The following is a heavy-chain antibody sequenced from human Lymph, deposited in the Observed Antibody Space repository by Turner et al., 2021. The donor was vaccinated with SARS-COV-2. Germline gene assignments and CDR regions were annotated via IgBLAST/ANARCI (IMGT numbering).Heavy chain of an antibody. V-gene: IGHV1-24*01. D-gene: IGHD2-15*01. CDR3: ATVLCTGSSCHYYGMDV. Sequence: QVQLVQSGAEVKKPGASVKVSCKVSGYTLTELSMHWVRQAPGKGLEWMGGFDPEDGEIIYAQKFQGRVTMTEDTSTDTAYMELSSLRSEDTAVYYCATVLCTGSSCHYYGMDVWGQGTTVTVSS. CDR1: GYTLTELS. J-gene: IGHJ6*02. CDR2: FDPEDGEI.